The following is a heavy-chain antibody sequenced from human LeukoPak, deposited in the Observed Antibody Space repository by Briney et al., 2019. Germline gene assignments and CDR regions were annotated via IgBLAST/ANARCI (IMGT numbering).Heavy chain of an antibody. J-gene: IGHJ3*02. Sequence: SETLSLTCTVSGGSISSSSYYWGWIRQPPGKGLEWIGSIYYSGSTYYNPSLKSRVTISVDTSKNQFSLKLSSVTAADTAVYYCARPAYYYDSTRDAFDIWGQGTMVTASS. CDR3: ARPAYYYDSTRDAFDI. CDR2: IYYSGST. V-gene: IGHV4-39*07. CDR1: GGSISSSSYY. D-gene: IGHD3-22*01.